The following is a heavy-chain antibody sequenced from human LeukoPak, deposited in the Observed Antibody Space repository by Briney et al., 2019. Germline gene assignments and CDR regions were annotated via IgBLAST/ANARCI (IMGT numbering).Heavy chain of an antibody. CDR2: IFYSGHS. CDR3: ARIDPLGFFDQ. D-gene: IGHD6-25*01. Sequence: SETLSLACSVSGAFSSRYYWSWVRQPLRKGLEWLGYIFYSGHSNYNPPLTSRISMSVDTSKAQFSLELTSVTAADTAVYYCARIDPLGFFDQWGPGTLVTVSS. J-gene: IGHJ4*02. V-gene: IGHV4-59*12. CDR1: GAFSSRYY.